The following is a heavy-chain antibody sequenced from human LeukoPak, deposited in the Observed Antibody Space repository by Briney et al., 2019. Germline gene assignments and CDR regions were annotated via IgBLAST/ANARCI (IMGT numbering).Heavy chain of an antibody. D-gene: IGHD6-13*01. Sequence: PGGSLRLSCAASGFTFSNYGMHCVRQAPGKGLEWVAGISEDGINKYYADSVKARSTISRDNSNNTLFLQMNNLRADDTAVYYCAKDRETTASGTFDYWGQGALVTVSS. CDR1: GFTFSNYG. J-gene: IGHJ4*02. V-gene: IGHV3-30*18. CDR3: AKDRETTASGTFDY. CDR2: ISEDGINK.